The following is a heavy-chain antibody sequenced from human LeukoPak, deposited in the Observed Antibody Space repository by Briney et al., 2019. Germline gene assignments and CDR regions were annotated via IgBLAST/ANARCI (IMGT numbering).Heavy chain of an antibody. V-gene: IGHV4-59*08. CDR1: GGSISSYY. CDR2: IYYSGST. Sequence: SETLSLTCTVSGGSISSYYWSWIRQPPGKGLGWIGYIYYSGSTNYNPSLKSRVTISVDTSKNQFSLKLSSVTAADTAVYYCARHGIPGYSSGWPYYYYGMDVWGQGTTVTVSS. J-gene: IGHJ6*02. CDR3: ARHGIPGYSSGWPYYYYGMDV. D-gene: IGHD6-19*01.